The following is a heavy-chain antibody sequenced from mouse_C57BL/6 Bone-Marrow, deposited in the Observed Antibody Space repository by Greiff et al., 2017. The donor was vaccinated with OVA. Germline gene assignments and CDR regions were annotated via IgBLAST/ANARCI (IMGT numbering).Heavy chain of an antibody. Sequence: VHLVESGAELVKPGASVKMSCKASGYTFTSYWITWVKQRPGQGLEWIGDIYPGSGSTNYNEKFKSKATLTVDTSSSTAYMQLSSLTSEDSAVYSWARRGDYGSSYGYFDVWGTGTTVTVSA. J-gene: IGHJ1*03. CDR3: ARRGDYGSSYGYFDV. CDR2: IYPGSGST. D-gene: IGHD1-1*01. CDR1: GYTFTSYW. V-gene: IGHV1-55*01.